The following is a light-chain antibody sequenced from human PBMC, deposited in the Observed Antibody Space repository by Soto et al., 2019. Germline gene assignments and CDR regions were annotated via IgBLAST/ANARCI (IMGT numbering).Light chain of an antibody. V-gene: IGKV1-13*02. Sequence: AIQLTQSPSSLSASVGDRVIITCRASQGVGRALAWYQQKPGKSPKLLIYDASILETGAPARFSGSGSGTDFTLTISTLQPEDFANYYCQQFNGDPSFGQGTRLDFK. CDR1: QGVGRA. CDR2: DAS. J-gene: IGKJ5*01. CDR3: QQFNGDPS.